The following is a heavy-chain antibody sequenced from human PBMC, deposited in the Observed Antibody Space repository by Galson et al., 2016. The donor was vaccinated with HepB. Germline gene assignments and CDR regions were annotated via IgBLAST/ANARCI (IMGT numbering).Heavy chain of an antibody. Sequence: SLRLSCAVSGISLNNYWMHWVRQVPGKGLVWVARIDHEGRGTSYADSVRGRLTMSRDSAKSTVYLQMDSLRAEDTAVYYCGTVFEYWGQGSRVTVSS. CDR1: GISLNNYW. J-gene: IGHJ4*02. CDR3: GTVFEY. CDR2: IDHEGRGT. V-gene: IGHV3-74*01.